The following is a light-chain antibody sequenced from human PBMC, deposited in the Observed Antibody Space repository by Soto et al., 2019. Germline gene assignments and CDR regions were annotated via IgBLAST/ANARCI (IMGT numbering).Light chain of an antibody. Sequence: EIVLTQSPATLSLSPGERATLSCRSSQSVRHYLAWFQQKPGQAPRLLIYDASNRATGIPSRFSGSGSGTDFNLTISSLEPEDFAVYYCQQRSSWPLLTFGGGTKVEI. J-gene: IGKJ4*01. CDR2: DAS. CDR3: QQRSSWPLLT. V-gene: IGKV3-11*01. CDR1: QSVRHY.